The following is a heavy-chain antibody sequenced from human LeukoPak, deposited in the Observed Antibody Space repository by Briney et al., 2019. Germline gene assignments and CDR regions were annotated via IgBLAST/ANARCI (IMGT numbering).Heavy chain of an antibody. CDR3: ARVKGDSYGQYYYHYMDV. D-gene: IGHD5-18*01. Sequence: SVKVSCKASGGTFSSYAISWVRQAPGQGLEWMGGIIPIFGTANYAQKFQGRVTIPTDESPSTAYMELSSLRSEDTAVYYCARVKGDSYGQYYYHYMDVWGKGTTVTVSS. J-gene: IGHJ6*03. CDR1: GGTFSSYA. V-gene: IGHV1-69*05. CDR2: IIPIFGTA.